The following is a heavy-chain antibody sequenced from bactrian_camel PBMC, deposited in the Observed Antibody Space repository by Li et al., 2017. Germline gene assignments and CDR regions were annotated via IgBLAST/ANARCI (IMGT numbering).Heavy chain of an antibody. Sequence: HVQLVESGGGSVQAGGSLTLSCVVSASNDYCLGWVRLAPGEEIEGVAAIDSDGHTNYRDSVKGRFTISRDNAKNTLYLQLDSLRTEDTATYYCAKGRPRLGLVAADLDRGQGTQVTVS. CDR1: ASNDYC. V-gene: IGHV3S53*01. D-gene: IGHD7*01. J-gene: IGHJ4*01. CDR2: IDSDGHT. CDR3: AKGRPRLGLVAADLD.